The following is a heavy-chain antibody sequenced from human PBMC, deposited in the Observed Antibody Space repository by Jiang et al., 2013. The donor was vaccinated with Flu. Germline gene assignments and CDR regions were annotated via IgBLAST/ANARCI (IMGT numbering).Heavy chain of an antibody. V-gene: IGHV1-69*04. CDR2: IIPILGIA. CDR1: GGTFSSYA. Sequence: SGAEVKKPGSSVKVSCKASGGTFSSYAISWVRQAPGQGLEWMGRIIPILGIANYAQKFQDRVTITADKSTSTAYMELSSLRSEDTAVYYCARERVTIFTGWTTSMDVWGKGTTVTVSS. D-gene: IGHD3-3*01. J-gene: IGHJ6*04. CDR3: ARERVTIFTGWTTSMDV.